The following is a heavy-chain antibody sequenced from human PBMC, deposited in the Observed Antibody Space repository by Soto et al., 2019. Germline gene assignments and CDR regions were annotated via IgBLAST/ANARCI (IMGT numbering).Heavy chain of an antibody. Sequence: QVQLQQWGAGLLKPSETLSHTCAVYGGSFSTDYWSWIRQPPGKGLEWIGEINPSGGTNYNPSLKSRVTISVATSKNQFSLKLSSVTAADTAVYYCARVLAARASRDFDYWGQGTLVTVSS. D-gene: IGHD6-6*01. V-gene: IGHV4-34*01. CDR1: GGSFSTDY. CDR2: INPSGGT. J-gene: IGHJ4*02. CDR3: ARVLAARASRDFDY.